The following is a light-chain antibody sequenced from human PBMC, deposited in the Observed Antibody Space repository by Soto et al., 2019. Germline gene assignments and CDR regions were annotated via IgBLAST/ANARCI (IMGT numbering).Light chain of an antibody. J-gene: IGLJ1*01. CDR3: SSFSRSTPLV. V-gene: IGLV1-40*01. Sequence: QSVLTQPPSVSGAPGQRVTISCTGSSSNIGAGYDVHWYQQFPGTAPKVLIYGNSNRPSGVPDRFSGSRSGTSASLAITGLQAEDETDYYCSSFSRSTPLVFGTGTKLTVL. CDR2: GNS. CDR1: SSNIGAGYD.